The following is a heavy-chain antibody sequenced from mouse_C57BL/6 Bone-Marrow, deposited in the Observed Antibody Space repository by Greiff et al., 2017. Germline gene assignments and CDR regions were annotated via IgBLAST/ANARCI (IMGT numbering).Heavy chain of an antibody. Sequence: VQLKESGPELVKPGASVKISCKASGYTFTDYYMNWVKQSHGKSLEWIGDINPNNGGTSYNQKFKGKATLTVDKSSSTAYMGSRSLTAEESAVYYCERGGEYFDVWGTGTTVTVSS. CDR3: ERGGEYFDV. V-gene: IGHV1-26*01. CDR1: GYTFTDYY. CDR2: INPNNGGT. J-gene: IGHJ1*03.